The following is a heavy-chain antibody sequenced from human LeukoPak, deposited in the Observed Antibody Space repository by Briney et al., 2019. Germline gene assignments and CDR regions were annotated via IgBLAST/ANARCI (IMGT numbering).Heavy chain of an antibody. Sequence: ASVKVSCKASGYTFTSYYMHWVRQAPGQGLEWMGWINPNSGGTNYALKFQGRVTMTRDTSISTAYMELSRLRSDDTAVYYCARDSGSPRNWFDPWGQGTLVTVSS. CDR2: INPNSGGT. D-gene: IGHD1-26*01. J-gene: IGHJ5*02. V-gene: IGHV1-2*02. CDR3: ARDSGSPRNWFDP. CDR1: GYTFTSYY.